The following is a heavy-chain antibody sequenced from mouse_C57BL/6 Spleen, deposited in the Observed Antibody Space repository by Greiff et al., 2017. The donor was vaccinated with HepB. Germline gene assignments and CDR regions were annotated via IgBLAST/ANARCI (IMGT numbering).Heavy chain of an antibody. CDR3: ARFSGNDYHYYAMDY. D-gene: IGHD2-4*01. CDR2: IYPGSGST. J-gene: IGHJ4*01. CDR1: GYTFTSYW. Sequence: QVQLQQPGAELVKPGASVKMSCKASGYTFTSYWITWVKQRPGQGLEWIGDIYPGSGSTNYNEKFKSKATLTVDTSSSTAYMQLSSLTSEDSAVYYCARFSGNDYHYYAMDYWGQGTSVTVSS. V-gene: IGHV1-55*01.